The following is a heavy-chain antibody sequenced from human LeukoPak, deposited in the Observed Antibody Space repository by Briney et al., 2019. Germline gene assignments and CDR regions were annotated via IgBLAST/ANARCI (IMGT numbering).Heavy chain of an antibody. CDR1: GYTFTSYY. V-gene: IGHV1-2*02. CDR2: INPNSGGT. D-gene: IGHD3-22*01. Sequence: ASVKVSCKASGYTFTSYYMHWVRQAPGQGLEWMGWINPNSGGTNYAQKFQGRVTMTRDTSISTAYMELSRLRSDDTAVYYCARLKGSSGYYYDYWGQGTLVTVSS. J-gene: IGHJ4*02. CDR3: ARLKGSSGYYYDY.